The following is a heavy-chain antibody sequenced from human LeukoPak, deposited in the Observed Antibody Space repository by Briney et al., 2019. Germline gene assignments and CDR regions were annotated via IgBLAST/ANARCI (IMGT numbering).Heavy chain of an antibody. CDR3: AKDLPIVAKPNVDTAMVTGY. V-gene: IGHV3-23*01. J-gene: IGHJ4*02. CDR1: GFTFSSYA. D-gene: IGHD5-18*01. Sequence: GGSLRLSCAASGFTFSSYAMSWVRQAPGKGLEWVSAISGSGGSTCYADSVKGRFTISRDNSKNTLYLQMNSLRAEDTAVYYCAKDLPIVAKPNVDTAMVTGYWGQGTLVTVSS. CDR2: ISGSGGST.